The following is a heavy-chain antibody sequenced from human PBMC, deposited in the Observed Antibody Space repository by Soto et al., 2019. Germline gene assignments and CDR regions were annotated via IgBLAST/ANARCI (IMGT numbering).Heavy chain of an antibody. CDR2: ISHGGSSK. J-gene: IGHJ5*02. CDR1: GFTFSSSA. Sequence: QVQLVESGGGVVQPGRSLRLSCAASGFTFSSSAMHWVRQAPGKGLEWVAVISHGGSSKFYADSVKGRFTISRDNSKNTLYLQMNSLRVEDTAVYYCAREASGPEDYNDYGGLDHWGQGTLVTVSS. CDR3: AREASGPEDYNDYGGLDH. V-gene: IGHV3-30-3*01. D-gene: IGHD4-17*01.